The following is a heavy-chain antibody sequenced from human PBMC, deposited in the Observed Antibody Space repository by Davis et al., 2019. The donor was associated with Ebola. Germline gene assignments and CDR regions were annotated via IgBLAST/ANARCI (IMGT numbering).Heavy chain of an antibody. Sequence: GESLKISCAASGFTFSSYWMSWVRQAPGKGLEWVANIKQDGSEKYYVDSVKGRFTISRDNAKNSLYLQMSSLRAEDTAVYYCVKGGADYYGSGSIGMDVWGQGTTVTVSS. J-gene: IGHJ6*02. V-gene: IGHV3-7*01. CDR2: IKQDGSEK. CDR3: VKGGADYYGSGSIGMDV. D-gene: IGHD3-10*01. CDR1: GFTFSSYW.